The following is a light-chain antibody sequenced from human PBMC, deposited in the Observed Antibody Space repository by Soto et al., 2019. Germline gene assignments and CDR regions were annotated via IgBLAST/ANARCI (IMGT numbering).Light chain of an antibody. V-gene: IGLV2-14*01. CDR3: SSYTGSSTQV. CDR2: DVS. CDR1: SSDVGGYNY. J-gene: IGLJ3*02. Sequence: QSALTQPASVSGSPGQSITISCTGTSSDVGGYNYVSWYQQNPGKAPKLMIYDVSNRPSRVSNRFSGSKSGNTASLTISGLQAEDEADYYCSSYTGSSTQVFGGGTKLTVL.